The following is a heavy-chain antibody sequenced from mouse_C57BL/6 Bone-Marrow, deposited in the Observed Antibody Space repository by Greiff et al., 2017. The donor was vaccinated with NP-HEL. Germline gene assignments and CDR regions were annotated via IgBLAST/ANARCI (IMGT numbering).Heavy chain of an antibody. CDR3: AKKGGYVDAMDY. CDR1: GFSLTSYG. CDR2: ICSGGST. V-gene: IGHV2-4*01. Sequence: VQLQQSGPGLVQPSPSLSITCTVSGFSLTSYGVHWVRQPPGKGLEWLGVICSGGSTDYNAAFISRLSISKDNSKSQVFFKMNSLQADDTAIYYCAKKGGYVDAMDYWGQGTSVTVSS. J-gene: IGHJ4*01. D-gene: IGHD2-2*01.